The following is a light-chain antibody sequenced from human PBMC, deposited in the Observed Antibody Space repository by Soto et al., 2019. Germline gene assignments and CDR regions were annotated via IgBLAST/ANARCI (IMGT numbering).Light chain of an antibody. Sequence: QSALTQPPSASGSPGQSVTISCTGTSSDVGAYNSVSWYQQHRGKAPKLMIYEVIKRPSGVPDRFSGSKSDNTASLTVSGLQAEDEAVYYCSSYSGSNTFVVYGGGTKLTVL. J-gene: IGLJ2*01. CDR3: SSYSGSNTFVV. CDR1: SSDVGAYNS. CDR2: EVI. V-gene: IGLV2-8*01.